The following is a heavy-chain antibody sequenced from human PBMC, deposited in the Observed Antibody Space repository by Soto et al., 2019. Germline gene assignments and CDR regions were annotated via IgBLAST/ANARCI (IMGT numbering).Heavy chain of an antibody. V-gene: IGHV2-5*02. CDR2: IYWDDDK. CDR3: AHSQYDYIWGSYRYSAFDI. CDR1: GFSLSTSGVG. J-gene: IGHJ3*02. D-gene: IGHD3-16*02. Sequence: SGPTLVNPTRTLTLTCTFSGFSLSTSGVGVGWIRQPPGKALEWLALIYWDDDKRYSPSLKSRLTITKDTSKNQVVLTMTNMDPVDTATYYCAHSQYDYIWGSYRYSAFDIWGQGTMVTVSS.